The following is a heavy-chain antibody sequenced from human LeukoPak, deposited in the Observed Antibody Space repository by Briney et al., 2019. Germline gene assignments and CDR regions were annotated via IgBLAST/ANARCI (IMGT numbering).Heavy chain of an antibody. CDR1: GFTFSSYW. V-gene: IGHV3-21*01. Sequence: GGSLRLSCAASGFTFSSYWITWVRQAPGKGLEWVSSFGTRSTSIYHAGSVKGRFAISRDNAKNSLYLQMNSLRAEDTALYYCAREVSEGFDFWGQGTLVTVSS. D-gene: IGHD3-22*01. CDR3: AREVSEGFDF. J-gene: IGHJ4*02. CDR2: FGTRSTSI.